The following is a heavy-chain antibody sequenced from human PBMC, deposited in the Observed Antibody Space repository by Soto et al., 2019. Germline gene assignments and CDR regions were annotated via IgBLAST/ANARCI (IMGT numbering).Heavy chain of an antibody. CDR1: GGTFRNYP. J-gene: IGHJ4*02. CDR3: ARSIVVVTALDY. D-gene: IGHD2-21*02. Sequence: ASVKVSCKASGGTFRNYPINWVRQAPGQGLEWMGWIIALTDIPKYSQKFQGRVTITRDTSASTAYMELSSLRSEDTAVYYCARSIVVVTALDYWGQGTLVTVSS. CDR2: IIALTDIP. V-gene: IGHV1-3*01.